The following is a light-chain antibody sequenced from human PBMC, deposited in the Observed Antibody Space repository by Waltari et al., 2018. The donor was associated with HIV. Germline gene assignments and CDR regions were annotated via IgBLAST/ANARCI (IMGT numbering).Light chain of an antibody. J-gene: IGLJ2*01. CDR3: QVWDSSTYNPEEV. CDR2: DDR. V-gene: IGLV3-21*02. Sequence: SYVVSQPPSVSVAPGQTARITCGVNNIGTQSFHRYQRTPGQAPVLVGYDDRYRGSGIPERFSGSNSGNTATLTISRVEAGDEADYYCQVWDSSTYNPEEVFGGGTKMTVL. CDR1: NIGTQS.